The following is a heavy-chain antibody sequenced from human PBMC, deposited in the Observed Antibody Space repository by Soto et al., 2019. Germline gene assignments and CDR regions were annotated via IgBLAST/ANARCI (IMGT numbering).Heavy chain of an antibody. J-gene: IGHJ6*02. V-gene: IGHV3-30-3*01. Sequence: QVQLVESGGGVVQPGRSLRLSCAASGFTFSSYAMHWVRQAPGKGLEWVAVISYDGSNKYYADSVKGRFTISRDTCTNTMYLQMNSLSAEATAVYYWSRTDCSGGCCYLLYSYYYGMDVWGQGTTVTVSS. D-gene: IGHD2-15*01. CDR1: GFTFSSYA. CDR3: SRTDCSGGCCYLLYSYYYGMDV. CDR2: ISYDGSNK.